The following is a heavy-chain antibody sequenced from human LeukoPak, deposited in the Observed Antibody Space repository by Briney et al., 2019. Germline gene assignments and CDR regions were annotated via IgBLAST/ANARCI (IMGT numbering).Heavy chain of an antibody. CDR2: INPSGGST. CDR1: GYTFTSYY. Sequence: ASVKVSCKASGYTFTSYYMHWVRQAPGQRLEWMGIINPSGGSTSYARKLQGRVTMTRDTSTSTVYMELSSLRSEDTAVYYRATHAMVRGVTTFDYWGQGTLVTVSS. D-gene: IGHD3-10*01. V-gene: IGHV1-46*03. J-gene: IGHJ4*02. CDR3: ATHAMVRGVTTFDY.